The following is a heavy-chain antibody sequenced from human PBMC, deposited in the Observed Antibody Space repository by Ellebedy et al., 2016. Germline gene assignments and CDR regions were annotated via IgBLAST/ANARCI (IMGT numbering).Heavy chain of an antibody. Sequence: SETLSLXXTVSSGSISSYYWSWIRQPPGKGLEWIGYISQRGSTKYNPSLKSRVTISVDTSKNQFSLKLSSVTAADTAVYYCARDQGWLRSRRGYFDSWGQGTLVTVSS. D-gene: IGHD5-12*01. V-gene: IGHV4-59*01. CDR1: SGSISSYY. CDR3: ARDQGWLRSRRGYFDS. CDR2: ISQRGST. J-gene: IGHJ4*02.